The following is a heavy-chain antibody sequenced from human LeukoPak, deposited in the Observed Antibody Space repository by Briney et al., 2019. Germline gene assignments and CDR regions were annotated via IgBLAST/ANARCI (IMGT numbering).Heavy chain of an antibody. D-gene: IGHD6-19*01. Sequence: PETLSLTCTVSGGSISSYYWSWIRQPAGKGLEWIGRIYTSGSTNYNPSLKSRVTMSVDTSKNQFSLKLSSVTAADTAVYYCASLDPPEYSVPNSSGWGSDYWGQGTLVTVSS. CDR1: GGSISSYY. J-gene: IGHJ4*02. CDR2: IYTSGST. CDR3: ASLDPPEYSVPNSSGWGSDY. V-gene: IGHV4-4*07.